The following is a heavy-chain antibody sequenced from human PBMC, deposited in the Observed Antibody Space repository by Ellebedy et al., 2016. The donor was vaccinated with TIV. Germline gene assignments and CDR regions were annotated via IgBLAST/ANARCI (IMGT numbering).Heavy chain of an antibody. CDR1: GGSISSSSYY. Sequence: GSLRLXCTVSGGSISSSSYYWVWIRQPPGKGLEWIGSILYSGRTHYNPSLKSRVTMSVDTSKNQFSLRLSSVTAADTVVYYCARVFRTDDFIDFWGQGTLVTVSS. J-gene: IGHJ4*02. V-gene: IGHV4-39*01. CDR2: ILYSGRT. D-gene: IGHD3/OR15-3a*01. CDR3: ARVFRTDDFIDF.